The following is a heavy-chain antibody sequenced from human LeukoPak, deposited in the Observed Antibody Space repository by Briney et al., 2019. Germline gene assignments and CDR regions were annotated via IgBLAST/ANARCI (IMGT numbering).Heavy chain of an antibody. CDR1: GYTFTSYG. D-gene: IGHD3-9*01. CDR3: AREVTYYDILTGPGAYYGMDV. V-gene: IGHV1-18*04. CDR2: ISAYNGNT. Sequence: ASVTVSCKASGYTFTSYGISWVRQAPGQGLEWMGWISAYNGNTNYAQKLQGRVTMTTDTSTSTAYMELRSLRSDDTAVYYCAREVTYYDILTGPGAYYGMDVWGKGTTVTVSS. J-gene: IGHJ6*04.